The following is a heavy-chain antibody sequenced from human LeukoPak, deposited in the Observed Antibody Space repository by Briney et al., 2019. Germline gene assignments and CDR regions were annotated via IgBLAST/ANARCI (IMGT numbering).Heavy chain of an antibody. V-gene: IGHV3-21*01. J-gene: IGHJ6*02. D-gene: IGHD1-1*01. CDR3: ARASSLGLPTTHLRYYYGMDG. CDR2: ISSSSSYI. CDR1: GFTFSSYS. Sequence: WGTLRLSCAASGFTFSSYSMSWVRQAPGKGLEWVSSISSSSSYIYYADSVKGRFTISRDNDKNSLYLQMNSRTAADTAVYYCARASSLGLPTTHLRYYYGMDGWGQGTTVTASS.